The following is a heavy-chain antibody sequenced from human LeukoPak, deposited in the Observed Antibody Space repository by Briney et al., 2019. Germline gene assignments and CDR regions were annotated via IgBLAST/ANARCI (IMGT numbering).Heavy chain of an antibody. V-gene: IGHV3-21*01. CDR1: GFTFTTYS. J-gene: IGHJ4*02. Sequence: PGGSLRLSCEASGFTFTTYSMTWVRQAPGKGLERVSIISSGSSAIFSADALKGRFTISRDDAKNLLYLDMNSLRAEDTAVYYCARGHTAVTRHFDFWGQGTLVTVSS. CDR3: ARGHTAVTRHFDF. CDR2: ISSGSSAI. D-gene: IGHD4-17*01.